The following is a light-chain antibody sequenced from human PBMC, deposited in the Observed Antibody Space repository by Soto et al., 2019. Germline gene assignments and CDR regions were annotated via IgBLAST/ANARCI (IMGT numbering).Light chain of an antibody. CDR1: QSISSY. CDR2: GAS. Sequence: DIQMTQSPSSLSASVGDRVTITCRAGQSISSYLNWYQQKPGKAPNLLIYGASSLQSGVPSRFRGSGSGTDFTLAISSLQPEDFATYYCQHSYSMPIAFGQGTRLEIK. V-gene: IGKV1-39*01. J-gene: IGKJ5*01. CDR3: QHSYSMPIA.